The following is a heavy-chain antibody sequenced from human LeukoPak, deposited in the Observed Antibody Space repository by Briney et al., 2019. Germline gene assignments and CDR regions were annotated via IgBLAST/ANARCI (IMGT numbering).Heavy chain of an antibody. J-gene: IGHJ6*04. CDR2: ISSSCSTI. Sequence: GWSLRLSCAASGFTFSSYEMNWVRQAPGKGVEWVSYISSSCSTIYYADSVQGRFTISRDNAKNSLYLQMNSLRAEDTAVYYCAELGITMIGGVWGKGTTVTISS. V-gene: IGHV3-48*03. CDR1: GFTFSSYE. CDR3: AELGITMIGGV. D-gene: IGHD3-10*02.